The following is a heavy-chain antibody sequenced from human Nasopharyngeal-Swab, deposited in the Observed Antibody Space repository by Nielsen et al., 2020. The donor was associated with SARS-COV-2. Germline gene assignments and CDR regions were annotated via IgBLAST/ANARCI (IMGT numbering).Heavy chain of an antibody. CDR3: ARWSPSFGDFDY. V-gene: IGHV3-7*01. J-gene: IGHJ4*02. Sequence: GESLKISCAASGFTFSSYWMSWVRQAPGKGLEWVANIKQDGSEKYYVDSVKGRFTISRDNAKNSLYLQMNSLRAEDTAVYYCARWSPSFGDFDYWGQGTLVTVSS. CDR1: GFTFSSYW. D-gene: IGHD3-16*01. CDR2: IKQDGSEK.